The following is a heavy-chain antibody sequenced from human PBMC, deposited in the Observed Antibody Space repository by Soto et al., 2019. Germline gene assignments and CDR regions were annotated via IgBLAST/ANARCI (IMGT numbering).Heavy chain of an antibody. CDR3: ARESYYGSGRQSGFDP. CDR2: IYYSGST. V-gene: IGHV4-59*02. D-gene: IGHD3-10*01. Sequence: PSETLSLTCTVSGGSVSSGYWIWIRQPPGKGLEWIGYIYYSGSTNYNPSLKSRVTISVDTSKNQFSLKLSSVTAADTAVYYCARESYYGSGRQSGFDPWGQGTLVTVSS. J-gene: IGHJ5*02. CDR1: GGSVSSGY.